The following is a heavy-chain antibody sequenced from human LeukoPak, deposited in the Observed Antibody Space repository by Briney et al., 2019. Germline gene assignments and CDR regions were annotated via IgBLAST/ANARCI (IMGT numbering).Heavy chain of an antibody. CDR2: IGPRNSAA. Sequence: GASMKVSCKSSGFTFTGHYIHWVRQAPGQGLEWMGYIGPRNSAASYAEKFQGRVTMTRDTSLSTAYMGLSRLTSDDTAVYYCAREGSDQLSKDFDYWGQGTLVTVSS. D-gene: IGHD2-2*01. J-gene: IGHJ4*02. V-gene: IGHV1-2*02. CDR1: GFTFTGHY. CDR3: AREGSDQLSKDFDY.